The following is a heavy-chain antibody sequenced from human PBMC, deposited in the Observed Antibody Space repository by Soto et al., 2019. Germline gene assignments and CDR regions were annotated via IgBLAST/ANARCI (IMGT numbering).Heavy chain of an antibody. V-gene: IGHV1-69*12. CDR1: GGTFGNTA. CDR3: ASEGDPRYSFWSGPLGGGRFDP. CDR2: IVPLFGTA. D-gene: IGHD3-3*01. J-gene: IGHJ5*02. Sequence: QVQLVQSGAEVKEPGSSVNVSCKTSGGTFGNTAVTWVRQVPGQGLEWIGGIVPLFGTANYAQKFRGRVMITADESTSTAYMDLGSLRSDDTAIYYCASEGDPRYSFWSGPLGGGRFDPWGQGTLVTVSS.